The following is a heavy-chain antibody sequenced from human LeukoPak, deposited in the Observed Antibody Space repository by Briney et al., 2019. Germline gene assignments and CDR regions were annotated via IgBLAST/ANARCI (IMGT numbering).Heavy chain of an antibody. CDR2: IYHSGPS. CDR1: GGSISSGSYY. D-gene: IGHD3-10*01. CDR3: AKAAKFYYGSQTYYYFDY. J-gene: IGHJ4*02. Sequence: SETLSLTCTVSGGSISSGSYYWSWIRQPPGKGLEWIGYIYHSGPSNYNPSLKSRVAMSVDTSKSQFSLSLTSVTTADTAVYYCAKAAKFYYGSQTYYYFDYWGQGILVTVSS. V-gene: IGHV4-61*01.